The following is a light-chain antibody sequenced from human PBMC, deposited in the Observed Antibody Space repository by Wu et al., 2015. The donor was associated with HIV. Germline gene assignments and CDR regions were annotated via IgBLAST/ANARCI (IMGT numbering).Light chain of an antibody. J-gene: IGKJ3*01. CDR1: QSVSSSY. Sequence: EIVLTQSPGTLSLSPGERATLSCRASQSVSSSYLAWYQQKPGQAPRLLIYGASSRATGIPDWFSGSGSGTDFTLTISRLEPEDFAVYYCQQYGSSPGTFGPGTKVDIK. V-gene: IGKV3-20*01. CDR2: GAS. CDR3: QQYGSSPGT.